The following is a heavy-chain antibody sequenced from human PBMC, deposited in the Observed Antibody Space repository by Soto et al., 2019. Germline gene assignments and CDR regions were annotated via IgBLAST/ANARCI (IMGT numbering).Heavy chain of an antibody. V-gene: IGHV3-11*03. CDR1: GFTFSDDY. CDR2: ISSSGSYT. D-gene: IGHD5-12*01. Sequence: GGSLRLSCAASGFTFSDDYMSWIRQAPGKGLEWVSYISSSGSYTNYADSVKGRFTISRDNAKNSLYLQMNSLRAEDTAVYYCATNKGYSGYEGPDYWGQGTLVTVSS. CDR3: ATNKGYSGYEGPDY. J-gene: IGHJ4*02.